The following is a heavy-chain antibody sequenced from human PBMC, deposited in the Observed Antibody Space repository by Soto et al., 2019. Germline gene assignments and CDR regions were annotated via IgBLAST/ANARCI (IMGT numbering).Heavy chain of an antibody. Sequence: PGGSLRLSCAASGFTVSSNYMSWVRQAPGKGLEWVSVIYSGGSTYYADSVKGRFTISRDNSKNTLYLQMNSLRAEDTAVYYCASGLRYFDWLRPEYAFDVWGQGTMVTVSS. D-gene: IGHD3-9*01. CDR1: GFTVSSNY. J-gene: IGHJ3*01. CDR2: IYSGGST. V-gene: IGHV3-66*01. CDR3: ASGLRYFDWLRPEYAFDV.